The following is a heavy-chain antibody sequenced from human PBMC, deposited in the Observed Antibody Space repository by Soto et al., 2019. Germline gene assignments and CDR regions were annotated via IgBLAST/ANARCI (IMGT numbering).Heavy chain of an antibody. CDR1: GYSFTNYW. Sequence: LGEALKISCKGSGYSFTNYWIAWVRQMPGKGLEWMGIIYPGDSDTRYSPSFQGQVAFSADKSISTAYLQLSSLKASDTAMYYCARHLSVSRIAVSLIWGQGTMVTVSS. V-gene: IGHV5-51*01. D-gene: IGHD6-19*01. CDR3: ARHLSVSRIAVSLI. J-gene: IGHJ3*02. CDR2: IYPGDSDT.